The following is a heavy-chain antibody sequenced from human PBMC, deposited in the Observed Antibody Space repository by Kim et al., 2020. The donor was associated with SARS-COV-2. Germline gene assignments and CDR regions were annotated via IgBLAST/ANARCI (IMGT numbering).Heavy chain of an antibody. J-gene: IGHJ4*02. V-gene: IGHV3-48*03. CDR1: GFTFSSYE. D-gene: IGHD3-10*01. CDR2: ISSSGSTI. Sequence: GGSLRLSCAASGFTFSSYEMNWVRQAPGKGLEWVSYISSSGSTIYYADSVKGRFTISRDNAKNSLYLQMNSLRAEDTAVYYCARDQGTMVRGVISNYFDYWGQGTLVTVSS. CDR3: ARDQGTMVRGVISNYFDY.